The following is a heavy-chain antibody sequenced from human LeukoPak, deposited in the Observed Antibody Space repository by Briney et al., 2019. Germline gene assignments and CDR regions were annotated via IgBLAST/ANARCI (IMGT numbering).Heavy chain of an antibody. CDR1: GFPFSSYA. CDR2: IIGSGGST. D-gene: IGHD3-10*01. J-gene: IGHJ4*02. Sequence: GALRLSFAASGFPFSSYAMGWVRPAPGKGLEWVSAIIGSGGSTYYADSVKGRFTISGDNSKNTLYLQMNSLRAEDTAVYYCAKVGSGSYYNVGYFDYWGQGTLVTVSS. V-gene: IGHV3-23*01. CDR3: AKVGSGSYYNVGYFDY.